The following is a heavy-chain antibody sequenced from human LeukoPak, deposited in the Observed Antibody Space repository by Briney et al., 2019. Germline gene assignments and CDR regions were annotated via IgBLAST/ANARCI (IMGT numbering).Heavy chain of an antibody. CDR3: ARQLTTLRGFDI. D-gene: IGHD4-11*01. J-gene: IGHJ3*02. Sequence: GESLKISCQGSGFTFTTSWIGWVRQLPGKGLEWMGNIYPGDSDTRYSPSFQGQVTISADKSINTAYLQWTSLKASDTAMYYCARQLTTLRGFDIWAKGQWSPPLQ. CDR2: IYPGDSDT. V-gene: IGHV5-51*01. CDR1: GFTFTTSW.